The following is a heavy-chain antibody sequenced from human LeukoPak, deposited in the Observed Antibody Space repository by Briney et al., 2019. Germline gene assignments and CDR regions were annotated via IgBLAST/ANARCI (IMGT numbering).Heavy chain of an antibody. D-gene: IGHD3-9*01. V-gene: IGHV3-23*01. CDR2: ISGSGGST. Sequence: QTGGSLRLSCAASGFTFSSYSMNWVRRAPGKGLEWVSAISGSGGSTYYADSVKGRFTISRDNSKNTLYLQLNSLRAGDTALYFCAKDRRRDDVLTGSFSNWGQGTLVTVS. CDR1: GFTFSSYS. J-gene: IGHJ4*02. CDR3: AKDRRRDDVLTGSFSN.